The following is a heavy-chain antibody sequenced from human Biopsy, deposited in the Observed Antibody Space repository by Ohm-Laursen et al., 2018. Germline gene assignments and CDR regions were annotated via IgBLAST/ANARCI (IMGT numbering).Heavy chain of an antibody. D-gene: IGHD6-19*01. CDR3: VRDNSRAPPGDISETFDL. CDR2: ISASSSYI. V-gene: IGHV3-21*06. CDR1: GVTLSGYG. J-gene: IGHJ3*01. Sequence: SLRLSCAAFGVTLSGYGMNWVRQAPGKGLEWVSSISASSSYIYYADSVKGRFTVSRDNTKNTLYLQMNSLRAADTAIYYCVRDNSRAPPGDISETFDLWGQGTMVTVSS.